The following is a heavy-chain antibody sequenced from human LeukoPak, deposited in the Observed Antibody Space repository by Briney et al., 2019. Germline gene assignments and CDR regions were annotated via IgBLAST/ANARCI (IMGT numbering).Heavy chain of an antibody. CDR2: TNRDDSDT. J-gene: IGHJ4*02. CDR1: GSTFRGYW. V-gene: IGHV3-74*01. Sequence: PGGSLRLSFAATGSTFRGYWRHWVRQAPGKGLVWVSRTNRDDSDTSYADSVKGRFTISRDKAKSTLYLQMNSLRVEDTAVYYCARSANYFDTRVQHYWGRGTLVTVSS. D-gene: IGHD3-9*01. CDR3: ARSANYFDTRVQHY.